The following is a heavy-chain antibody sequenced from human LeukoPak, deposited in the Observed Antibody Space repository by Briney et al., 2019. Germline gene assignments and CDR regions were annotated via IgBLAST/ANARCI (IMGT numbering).Heavy chain of an antibody. D-gene: IGHD4-11*01. CDR2: IYHSGST. J-gene: IGHJ4*02. Sequence: PSETLSLTCAVSGYSISSGYYWGWIRQPPGKGLEWIGSIYHSGSTYYNPSLKSRVTISVDTSKNQFSLKLSSVTAADTAVYYCARHVYSNYYFDYWGQGTLDTVSS. CDR3: ARHVYSNYYFDY. CDR1: GYSISSGYY. V-gene: IGHV4-38-2*01.